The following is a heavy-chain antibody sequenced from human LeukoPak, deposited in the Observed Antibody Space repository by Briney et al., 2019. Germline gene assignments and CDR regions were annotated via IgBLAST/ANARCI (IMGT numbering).Heavy chain of an antibody. CDR1: GYTFTGYY. V-gene: IGHV1-2*02. CDR3: ARDGSFGVVTPFYYYYMDV. CDR2: INPNSGGT. Sequence: ASVKVSCKASGYTFTGYYMHWVRQAPGQGLEWMGWINPNSGGTNYAQKFQGRVTMTRDTFISTAYMELSRLRSDDTAVYYCARDGSFGVVTPFYYYYMDVWGKGTTVTVSS. D-gene: IGHD3-3*01. J-gene: IGHJ6*03.